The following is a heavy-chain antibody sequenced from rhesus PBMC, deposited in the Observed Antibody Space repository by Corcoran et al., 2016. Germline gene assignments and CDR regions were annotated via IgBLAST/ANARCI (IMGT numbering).Heavy chain of an antibody. CDR3: AYSGSYYYFDY. Sequence: QEQLVQSGAEVKKPGASVKVSCKASGYIFTSYVISWLRQAHGQGFEWMGGLHPGYGSTSYEQKCHGRVTITADMSTSTVYMELSRLRSEDMSVYYGAYSGSYYYFDYWGQVVLVTVSS. CDR1: GYIFTSYV. CDR2: LHPGYGST. J-gene: IGHJ4*01. V-gene: IGHV1-70*01. D-gene: IGHD3-16*01.